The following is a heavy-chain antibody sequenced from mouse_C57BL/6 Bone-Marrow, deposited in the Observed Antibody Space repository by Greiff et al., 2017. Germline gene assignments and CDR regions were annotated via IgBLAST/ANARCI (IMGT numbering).Heavy chain of an antibody. Sequence: EVQLQQSGAELVRPGASVKLSCTASGFNIKDDYMHWVKQRPEQGLEWIGWIDPENGDTEYASKFQGKATITADTSSNTAYLQLSSLTSEDTAVYYCTVLLGRYAMDYWGQGTSVTVSS. J-gene: IGHJ4*01. CDR1: GFNIKDDY. CDR2: IDPENGDT. D-gene: IGHD4-1*01. V-gene: IGHV14-4*01. CDR3: TVLLGRYAMDY.